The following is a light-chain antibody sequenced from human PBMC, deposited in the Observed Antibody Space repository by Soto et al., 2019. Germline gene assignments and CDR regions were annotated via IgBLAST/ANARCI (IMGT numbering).Light chain of an antibody. Sequence: QSVLTXPPSXXXXXGQRVIISCSGXSSNIGSNYVYWYQQLPGTAPKLLIYRNNQRRSGVPDRFSGSKSGTSVSLAISGLRSEDEADYYCAAWDDSLSGVLFGGGTQLTVL. CDR2: RNN. CDR3: AAWDDSLSGVL. J-gene: IGLJ2*01. CDR1: SSNIGSNY. V-gene: IGLV1-47*01.